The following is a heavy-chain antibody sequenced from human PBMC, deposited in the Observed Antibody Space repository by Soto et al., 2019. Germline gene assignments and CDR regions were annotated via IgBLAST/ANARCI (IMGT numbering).Heavy chain of an antibody. J-gene: IGHJ6*02. CDR1: GFTFSSYS. CDR2: ISSSSTI. V-gene: IGHV3-48*02. D-gene: IGHD6-13*01. Sequence: EVQLVESGGGLVQPGGSLRLSCAASGFTFSSYSMNWVRQAPGKGLEWVSYISSSSTIYYADSVKGRFTISRDNAKNSLYLQMNSLRDEDTAVYYCAREVAAADNYYYYGMDVWGQGTTVTVSS. CDR3: AREVAAADNYYYYGMDV.